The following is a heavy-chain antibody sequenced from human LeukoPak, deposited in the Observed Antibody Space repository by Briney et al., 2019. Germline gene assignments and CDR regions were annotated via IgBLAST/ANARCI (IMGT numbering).Heavy chain of an antibody. J-gene: IGHJ4*02. Sequence: GESLKISCKGSGYSFTSYWIGWVRQMPGKGLEWMEIIYPGDSDTRYSPSFQGQVTISADKSISTAYLQWNSLKASDTAIYYCTRSPDIDILTGYSRYYFDYWGQGTLVTVSS. V-gene: IGHV5-51*01. D-gene: IGHD3-9*01. CDR2: IYPGDSDT. CDR3: TRSPDIDILTGYSRYYFDY. CDR1: GYSFTSYW.